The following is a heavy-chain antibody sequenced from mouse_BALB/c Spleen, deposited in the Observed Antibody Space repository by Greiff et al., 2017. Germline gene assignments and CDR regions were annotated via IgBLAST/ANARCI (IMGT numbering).Heavy chain of an antibody. CDR2: INPYNDGT. Sequence: FQLQQSGPELVKPGASVKMSCKASGYTFTSYVMHWVKQKPGQGLEWIGYINPYNDGTKYNEKFKGKATLTSDKSSSTAYMELSSLTSEDSAVYYCARGDARTEYYFDYWGQGTTLTVSS. CDR1: GYTFTSYV. J-gene: IGHJ2*01. V-gene: IGHV1-14*01. D-gene: IGHD3-3*01. CDR3: ARGDARTEYYFDY.